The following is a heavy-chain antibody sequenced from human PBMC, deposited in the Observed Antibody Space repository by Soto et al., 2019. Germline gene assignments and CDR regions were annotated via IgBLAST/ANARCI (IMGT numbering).Heavy chain of an antibody. Sequence: GGSLRLSCAASGFTVSTNYMNWVRQAPGKGLEWVSVIYSGDNTYYADAVQGRITIFRDNSKNTLYLQLNSLRAEDTAVYYCARLVPMDVWGKGTTVTVSS. V-gene: IGHV3-66*04. CDR1: GFTVSTNY. CDR2: IYSGDNT. CDR3: ARLVPMDV. J-gene: IGHJ6*03.